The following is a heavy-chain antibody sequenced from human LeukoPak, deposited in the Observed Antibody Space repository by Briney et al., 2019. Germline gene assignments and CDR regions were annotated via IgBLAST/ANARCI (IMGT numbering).Heavy chain of an antibody. D-gene: IGHD2-15*01. J-gene: IGHJ6*04. CDR3: ARASGGSRRDYYYGMDF. V-gene: IGHV1-18*04. CDR2: ISAYNGNT. CDR1: GYTFTSYG. Sequence: ASVKVSCKASGYTFTSYGISWVRQAPGQGLEWMGWISAYNGNTNYAQKLQGRVTMTTDTSTSTAYMELRSLRSDDTAVYYCARASGGSRRDYYYGMDFWGKGTTVTVSS.